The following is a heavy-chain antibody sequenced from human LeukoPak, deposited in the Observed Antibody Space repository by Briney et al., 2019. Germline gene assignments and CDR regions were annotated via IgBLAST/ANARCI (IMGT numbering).Heavy chain of an antibody. CDR1: GFTFSSYG. CDR3: AKDQWHDYYFDY. D-gene: IGHD6-19*01. CDR2: ISYDGSNK. Sequence: GRSLRLPCAASGFTFSSYGMHWVRQAPGKGLEWVAVISYDGSNKYYADSVKGRFTISRDNSKNTLYLQMNSLRAEDTAVYYCAKDQWHDYYFDYWGQGTLVTVSS. J-gene: IGHJ4*02. V-gene: IGHV3-30*18.